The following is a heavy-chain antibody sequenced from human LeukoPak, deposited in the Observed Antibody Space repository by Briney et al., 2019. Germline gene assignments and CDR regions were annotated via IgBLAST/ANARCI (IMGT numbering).Heavy chain of an antibody. J-gene: IGHJ4*02. D-gene: IGHD3-22*01. V-gene: IGHV4-34*01. CDR3: ARGGYYDTSAPVGY. CDR1: GESFSGYS. CDR2: INHSGST. Sequence: SETLSLTCAVYGESFSGYSWNWIRQPPGKGLEWIGEINHSGSTNYNPSLKSRVTMSVDTSKNQFSLKLTSLTAADTAVYYCARGGYYDTSAPVGYWGQGTLVTVSP.